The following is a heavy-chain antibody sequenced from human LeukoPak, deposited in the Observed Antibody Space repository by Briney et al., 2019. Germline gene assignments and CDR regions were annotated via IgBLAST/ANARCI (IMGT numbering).Heavy chain of an antibody. CDR1: GGSISSGSYY. CDR2: IYTSGST. CDR3: AREMVVPAAAGWFDP. J-gene: IGHJ5*02. V-gene: IGHV4-61*02. Sequence: SETLSLTXTVSGGSISSGSYYWSWIRQPAGKGLEWIGRIYTSGSTNYNPSLKSRVTISVDTSKNQFSLKLSSVTAADTAVYYCAREMVVPAAAGWFDPWGQGTLVTVSS. D-gene: IGHD2-2*01.